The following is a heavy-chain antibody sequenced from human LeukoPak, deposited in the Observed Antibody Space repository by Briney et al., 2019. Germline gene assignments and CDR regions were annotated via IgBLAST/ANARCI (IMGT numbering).Heavy chain of an antibody. Sequence: GGSLRLSCAASGFTFSSYGMHWVRQAPGKGLEWVAVISYDGSNKYYADSVKGRFTISRDNSKNTLYLQMNSLRAEDTAVYYCASSIGAYGSGSYYAETDYYYGMDVWGQGTTVTVSS. D-gene: IGHD3-10*01. CDR1: GFTFSSYG. CDR2: ISYDGSNK. CDR3: ASSIGAYGSGSYYAETDYYYGMDV. J-gene: IGHJ6*02. V-gene: IGHV3-30*03.